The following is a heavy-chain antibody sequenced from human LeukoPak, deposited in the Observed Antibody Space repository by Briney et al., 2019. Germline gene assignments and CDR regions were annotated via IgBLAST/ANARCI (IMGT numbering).Heavy chain of an antibody. V-gene: IGHV3-23*01. Sequence: GSLRLSCAASGFTFSSYAMSWVRQAPGKGLEWVSAISGSGDNTYYADSVKGRFTISRDNSKNTLYLQMNSLRAEDTAVYYCARDGGYCSSTSCSHPFDYWGQGTLVTVSS. CDR1: GFTFSSYA. D-gene: IGHD2-2*01. J-gene: IGHJ4*02. CDR2: ISGSGDNT. CDR3: ARDGGYCSSTSCSHPFDY.